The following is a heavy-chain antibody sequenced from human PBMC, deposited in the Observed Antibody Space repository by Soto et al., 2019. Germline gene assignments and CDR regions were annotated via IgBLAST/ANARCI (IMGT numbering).Heavy chain of an antibody. CDR1: GFRFSSQA. V-gene: IGHV3-23*01. Sequence: PGGSLRLSCAASGFRFSSQAMTWVRQAPGKGLEWVSGIRGSGAYTYYAESVRGRFSISRDNSKNTLYLQMNSLRAEDTALYYCAKSPYPGGKLDFWGQGTLVTVSS. CDR2: IRGSGAYT. CDR3: AKSPYPGGKLDF. D-gene: IGHD1-26*01. J-gene: IGHJ4*02.